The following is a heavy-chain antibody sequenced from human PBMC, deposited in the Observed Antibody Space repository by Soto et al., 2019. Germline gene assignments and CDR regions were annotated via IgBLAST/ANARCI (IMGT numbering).Heavy chain of an antibody. CDR1: GGSFSGYY. V-gene: IGHV4-34*01. CDR2: INHSGST. Sequence: SXTLSLTCAVYGGSFSGYYWSWIRQPPGKGLEWIGEINHSGSTNYNPSLKSRVTISVDTSKNQFSLKLSSVTAADTAVYYCASEYYDSSDHMYYFDYWGQGTLVTVSS. CDR3: ASEYYDSSDHMYYFDY. D-gene: IGHD3-22*01. J-gene: IGHJ4*02.